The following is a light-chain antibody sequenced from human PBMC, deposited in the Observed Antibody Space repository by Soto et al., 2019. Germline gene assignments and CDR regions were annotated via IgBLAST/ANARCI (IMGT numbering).Light chain of an antibody. CDR2: DSS. CDR3: QHRSIWPVS. J-gene: IGKJ5*01. V-gene: IGKV3-11*01. CDR1: QRASRY. Sequence: EIVLTQSPGTLSLSAGGRATLYCRASQRASRYLAWYHQKPCLARRLPIYDSSPRDTGIPARFSGSGSGTDFTLIISRLEPEDFEVYYCQHRSIWPVSFGQGTRLEIK.